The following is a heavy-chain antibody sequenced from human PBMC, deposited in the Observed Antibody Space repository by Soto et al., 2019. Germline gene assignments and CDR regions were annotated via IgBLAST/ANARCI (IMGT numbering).Heavy chain of an antibody. D-gene: IGHD3-22*01. CDR1: GGSISSYY. Sequence: SETLSLTCTVSGGSISSYYWSWIRQPAGKGLEWIGRIYTSGSTNYNPSLKSRVTMSVDTSKNQFSLKLSSVTAADTAVYYCARVFPSYYYDSSGYSYGIDVWGQGTTVTVSS. J-gene: IGHJ6*02. CDR3: ARVFPSYYYDSSGYSYGIDV. V-gene: IGHV4-4*07. CDR2: IYTSGST.